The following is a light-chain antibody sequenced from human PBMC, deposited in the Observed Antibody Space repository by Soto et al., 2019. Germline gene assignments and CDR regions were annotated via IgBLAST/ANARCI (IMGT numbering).Light chain of an antibody. Sequence: EIGMTQSPATLSVSPGERATLSCRASQSVSSNLAWYQQKPGQAPRLLIYGASTMATGIPARFSESGSGTVFTLTISSLQSEDVEVYYCQQYNNWPRAFGQGTKVEIK. CDR2: GAS. CDR1: QSVSSN. J-gene: IGKJ1*01. CDR3: QQYNNWPRA. V-gene: IGKV3-15*01.